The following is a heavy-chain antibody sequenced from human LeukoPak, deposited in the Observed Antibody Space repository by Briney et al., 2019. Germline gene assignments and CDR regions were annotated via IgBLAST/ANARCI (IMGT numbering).Heavy chain of an antibody. Sequence: GGSLRLSCAASRFTFSTYSMNWVRQAPGKGLEWVSYISSGSNTIYYADSVKGRFTISRDNAKNSLYLQMNSLRAEDTAGYYCAREYSSSSGRSFDYWGQGTLVTVSS. CDR1: RFTFSTYS. CDR2: ISSGSNTI. D-gene: IGHD6-6*01. V-gene: IGHV3-48*01. CDR3: AREYSSSSGRSFDY. J-gene: IGHJ4*02.